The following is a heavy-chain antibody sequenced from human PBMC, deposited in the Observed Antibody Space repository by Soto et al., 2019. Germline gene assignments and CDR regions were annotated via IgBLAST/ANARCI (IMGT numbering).Heavy chain of an antibody. CDR1: GFIFASYA. Sequence: GGSLRLSCAGSGFIFASYAMSWVRQAPGKGLEWVSAISGDGDITFYADSVKGRFTISRDTSKKMLYLEMNSLRAEDTAVYYCAKSSGRVTMMLGLHWGQGTQVTVSS. D-gene: IGHD3-22*01. J-gene: IGHJ4*02. CDR3: AKSSGRVTMMLGLH. CDR2: ISGDGDIT. V-gene: IGHV3-23*01.